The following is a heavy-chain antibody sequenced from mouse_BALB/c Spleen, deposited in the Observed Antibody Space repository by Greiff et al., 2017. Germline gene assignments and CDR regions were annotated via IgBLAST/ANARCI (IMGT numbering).Heavy chain of an antibody. CDR2: IDPANGNT. CDR3: APAAGDSIDY. CDR1: GFNIKGTY. V-gene: IGHV14-3*02. Sequence: EVQLQQSGAELVKPGASVKLSCTASGFNIKGTYMHWVKQRPEQGLEWIGRIDPANGNTKYDTKFQGKATITADTSSNTAYLQLSSLTSAVTAVDYCAPAAGDSIDYWGPGTSVTVSS. J-gene: IGHJ4*01.